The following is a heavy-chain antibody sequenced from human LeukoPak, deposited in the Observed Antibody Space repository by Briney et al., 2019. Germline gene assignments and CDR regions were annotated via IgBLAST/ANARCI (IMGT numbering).Heavy chain of an antibody. CDR2: INPSGGST. V-gene: IGHV1-46*02. CDR1: GYTFNNHY. D-gene: IGHD6-19*01. Sequence: ASVKVSCKASGYTFNNHYMYWARQVPGQGLEWMGVINPSGGSTSYAQKFQGRVTMTRDTSTRTVYMEVNSLRSEDTAVYYCARQGTYSSAIGMGYWGQGTLVTVSS. J-gene: IGHJ4*02. CDR3: ARQGTYSSAIGMGY.